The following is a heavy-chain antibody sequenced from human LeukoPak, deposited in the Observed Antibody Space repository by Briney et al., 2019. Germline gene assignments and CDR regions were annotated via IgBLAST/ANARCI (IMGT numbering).Heavy chain of an antibody. Sequence: AASVKVSCKASGYTFTGYYMHWVRQAPGQGLEWMGWINPNSGGTNYAQKFQGRVTMTRDTSISTAYMELSRLRSDDTAVYYCARFDIVVVPAASYYYMDVWGKGTTVTVSS. J-gene: IGHJ6*03. V-gene: IGHV1-2*02. CDR2: INPNSGGT. CDR3: ARFDIVVVPAASYYYMDV. D-gene: IGHD2-2*01. CDR1: GYTFTGYY.